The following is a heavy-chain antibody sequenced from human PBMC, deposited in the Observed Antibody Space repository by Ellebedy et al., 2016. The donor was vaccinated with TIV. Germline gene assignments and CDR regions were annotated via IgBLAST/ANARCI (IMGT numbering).Heavy chain of an antibody. Sequence: GESLKISCVASGFTFNSYWMSWVRQAPGKGLEWVANIKQDGSEKYYVDSVKGRFTISRDNAENSLYLQMNSLRAEDTAVYYCARDKTVGATLFDPWGQGTLVTVSS. J-gene: IGHJ5*02. V-gene: IGHV3-7*03. CDR3: ARDKTVGATLFDP. CDR2: IKQDGSEK. D-gene: IGHD1-26*01. CDR1: GFTFNSYW.